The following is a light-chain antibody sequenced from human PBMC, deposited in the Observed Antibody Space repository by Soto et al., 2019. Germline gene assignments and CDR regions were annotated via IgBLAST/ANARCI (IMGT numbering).Light chain of an antibody. V-gene: IGKV3-15*01. Sequence: EIVMTQSPASLSVSPGDGATLSCWASQSVASNVAWYQQRPGQGPRLRINSASTRAAGAPARFSGSGSGTDFTRTISRLQSEDCAVYYCRLYHNWPPQYTFGQGTKLQLK. J-gene: IGKJ2*01. CDR3: RLYHNWPPQYT. CDR2: SAS. CDR1: QSVASN.